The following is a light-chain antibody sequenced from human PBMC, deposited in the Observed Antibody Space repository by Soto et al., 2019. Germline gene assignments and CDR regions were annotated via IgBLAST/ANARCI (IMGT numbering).Light chain of an antibody. Sequence: QSALTQPASVSGSPGQSITISCTGTSSDVGGYNYVSWYQQHPGKAPKLMIYDVSNRPSGVSNRFSGSKSGNTASLTIFGLQAEDGGDYYCSSYTISSTLVVFGGGTKLTVL. CDR2: DVS. J-gene: IGLJ2*01. CDR3: SSYTISSTLVV. CDR1: SSDVGGYNY. V-gene: IGLV2-14*01.